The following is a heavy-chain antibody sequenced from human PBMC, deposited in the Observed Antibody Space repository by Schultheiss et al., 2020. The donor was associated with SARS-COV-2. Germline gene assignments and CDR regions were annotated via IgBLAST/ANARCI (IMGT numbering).Heavy chain of an antibody. Sequence: SETLSLTCAVYGGSFSSYSWNWIRQPPGKGLEWIGEIDRSGRTNYNPSLKSRVTISIDTSKNQFSLGLSSVTAADTAVYYCARVGYDYDFWSGYLNWGQGTLVTVSS. J-gene: IGHJ4*02. CDR2: IDRSGRT. V-gene: IGHV4-34*01. CDR1: GGSFSSYS. D-gene: IGHD3-3*01. CDR3: ARVGYDYDFWSGYLN.